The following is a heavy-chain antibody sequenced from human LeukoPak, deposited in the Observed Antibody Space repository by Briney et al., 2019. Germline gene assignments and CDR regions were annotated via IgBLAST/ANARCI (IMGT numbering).Heavy chain of an antibody. D-gene: IGHD2-2*01. J-gene: IGHJ6*03. Sequence: GGPLRLSCGASGFTFSDYSMNWVRQAPGKGLAWVASITSAGGYTYYADSVKGRFPISRDKAQNSLFLQMNSLRAEDTAVYFCATSGGFVLPNAITGNWYMDVWGRGTSVTVSS. CDR3: ATSGGFVLPNAITGNWYMDV. V-gene: IGHV3-21*03. CDR1: GFTFSDYS. CDR2: ITSAGGYT.